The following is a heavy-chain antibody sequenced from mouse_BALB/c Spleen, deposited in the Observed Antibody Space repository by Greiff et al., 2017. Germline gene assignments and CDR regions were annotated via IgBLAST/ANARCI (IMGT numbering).Heavy chain of an antibody. CDR3: TREKVSAMDY. Sequence: EVQVVESGGGLVKPGGSLKLSCAASGFTFSSYTMSWVRQTPEKRLEWVATISSGGSYTYYPDSVKGRFTISRDNAKNTLYLQMSSLKSEDTAMYYCTREKVSAMDYWGQGTSVTVSS. CDR1: GFTFSSYT. V-gene: IGHV5-6-4*01. CDR2: ISSGGSYT. J-gene: IGHJ4*01. D-gene: IGHD6-2*01.